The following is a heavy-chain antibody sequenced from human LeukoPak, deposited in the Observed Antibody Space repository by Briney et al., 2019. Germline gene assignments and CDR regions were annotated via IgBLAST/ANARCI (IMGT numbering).Heavy chain of an antibody. CDR3: ARDRYSNLNDYYYYYGMDV. V-gene: IGHV3-21*01. D-gene: IGHD4-4*01. CDR2: ISSCSSYI. J-gene: IGHJ6*02. CDR1: GFTFSSYS. Sequence: GGSLRLSCAASGFTFSSYSMNWVRQAPGKGLEWVSSISSCSSYIYYADSVKGRFTISRDNAKNSLYLQMNSLRAEDTAVYYCARDRYSNLNDYYYYYGMDVWGQGTTVTVSS.